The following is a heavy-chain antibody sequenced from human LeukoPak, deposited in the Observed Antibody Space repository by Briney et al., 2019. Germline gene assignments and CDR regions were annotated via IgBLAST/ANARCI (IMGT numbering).Heavy chain of an antibody. CDR1: GGSFYGNY. D-gene: IGHD2-15*01. J-gene: IGHJ4*02. CDR3: ARDGVLYCSGGSCYPHFDY. Sequence: SETLSLTSAVDGGSFYGNYWSWLRQPPGKGLEWIGEINHSGSTNYNPSLKSRVTISVDTSKNQFSLKLSSVTAADTAVYYCARDGVLYCSGGSCYPHFDYWGQGTLVTVSS. CDR2: INHSGST. V-gene: IGHV4-34*01.